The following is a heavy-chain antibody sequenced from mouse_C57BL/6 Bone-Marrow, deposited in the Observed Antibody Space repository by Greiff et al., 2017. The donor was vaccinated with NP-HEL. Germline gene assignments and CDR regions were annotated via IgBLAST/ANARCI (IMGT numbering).Heavy chain of an antibody. D-gene: IGHD4-1*01. CDR3: ARGLTGPDWYFDV. CDR2: IWSGGST. Sequence: VKLMESGPGLVQPSQSLSITCTVSGFSLTSYGVHWVRQSPGKGLEWLGVIWSGGSTDYNAAFISRLSIRQDNSKSQVFFKMNSLQADDTAIYYCARGLTGPDWYFDVWGTGTTVTVSS. CDR1: GFSLTSYG. V-gene: IGHV2-2*01. J-gene: IGHJ1*03.